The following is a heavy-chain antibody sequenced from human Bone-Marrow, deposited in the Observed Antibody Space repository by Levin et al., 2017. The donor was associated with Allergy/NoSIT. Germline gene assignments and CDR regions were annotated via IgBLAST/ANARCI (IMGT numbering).Heavy chain of an antibody. CDR3: AKQSPHGSSGLDF. D-gene: IGHD6-19*01. V-gene: IGHV3-30*04. CDR2: MSNDRNDK. J-gene: IGHJ4*02. Sequence: QPGESLKISCAASGLTFSDYIIHWVRQAPGKGLEWVAVMSNDRNDKYYIESVKGRFTISRDNSKSTLFLQMNSLRVEDTAVYYCAKQSPHGSSGLDFWGRGTLVTVSS. CDR1: GLTFSDYI.